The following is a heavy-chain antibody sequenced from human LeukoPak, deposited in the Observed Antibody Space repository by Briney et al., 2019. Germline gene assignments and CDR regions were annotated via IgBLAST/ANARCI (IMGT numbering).Heavy chain of an antibody. V-gene: IGHV3-23*01. J-gene: IGHJ4*02. CDR3: AKFSPYDGVAY. Sequence: GGSLRLSCAVSGFTFSSSAMSWVRQAPGKGLEWVSAISGNGGSTFYADSVKGRFAISRDNSKSTLYLQMNSLRAEDTAVYYCAKFSPYDGVAYWGQGTLVTVSS. CDR2: ISGNGGST. D-gene: IGHD3-3*01. CDR1: GFTFSSSA.